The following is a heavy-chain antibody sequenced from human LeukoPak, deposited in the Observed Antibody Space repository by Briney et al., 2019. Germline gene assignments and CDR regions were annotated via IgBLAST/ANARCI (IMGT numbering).Heavy chain of an antibody. J-gene: IGHJ6*02. V-gene: IGHV4-39*01. Sequence: SETLSLTCTVSGGSISSSSHYWGWIRQPPGKGLEWIGSIYYSGSTYYNPSLKSRVTISVDTSKNQFSLKLSSVTAADTAVYYCARLTVEGYYYYGMDVWGQGTTVTVSS. CDR1: GGSISSSSHY. CDR3: ARLTVEGYYYYGMDV. CDR2: IYYSGST. D-gene: IGHD4-23*01.